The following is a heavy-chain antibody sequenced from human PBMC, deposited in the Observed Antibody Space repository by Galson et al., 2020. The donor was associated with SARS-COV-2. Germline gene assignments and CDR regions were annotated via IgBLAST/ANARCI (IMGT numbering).Heavy chain of an antibody. CDR2: IYTGDSDT. J-gene: IGHJ4*02. CDR3: ARQGARYSYGFSWADVPDYFDY. CDR1: GSSFTSYS. D-gene: IGHD5-18*01. Sequence: GESLKISCKGSGSSFTSYSIGWVRQMPGTGLEWLGIIYTGDSDTRYSPSFQGQVTISADKSISTAYLQWTSLKASDTAMYYCARQGARYSYGFSWADVPDYFDYWGQGTLVTVSS. V-gene: IGHV5-51*01.